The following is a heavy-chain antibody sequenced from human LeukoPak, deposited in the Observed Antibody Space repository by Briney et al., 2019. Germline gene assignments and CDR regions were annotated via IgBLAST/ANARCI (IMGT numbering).Heavy chain of an antibody. CDR3: AREGLGPRPDYFDY. D-gene: IGHD6-19*01. V-gene: IGHV3-53*01. Sequence: PGGSLRLSCAAAGFTVSSNYRSWVRQAPGKGLEWVSVIYSGGSTYYADSVKGRFTISRDNSKNTLYLQMNSLRAEDTAVYYCAREGLGPRPDYFDYWGQGTLVTVSS. CDR1: GFTVSSNY. CDR2: IYSGGST. J-gene: IGHJ4*02.